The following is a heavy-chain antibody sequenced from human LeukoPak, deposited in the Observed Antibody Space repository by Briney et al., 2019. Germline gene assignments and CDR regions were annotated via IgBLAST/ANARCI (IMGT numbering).Heavy chain of an antibody. CDR2: ISYDGSNK. Sequence: PGGSLRLSCAASGFTFSSYAMHWVRQAPGKGLEWGAVISYDGSNKYYADSVKGRFTISRDNSKNTLYLQMNSLRAEDTAVYYCARDSTIFGVVIYYFDYWGQGTLATVSS. CDR3: ARDSTIFGVVIYYFDY. CDR1: GFTFSSYA. V-gene: IGHV3-30-3*01. J-gene: IGHJ4*02. D-gene: IGHD3-3*01.